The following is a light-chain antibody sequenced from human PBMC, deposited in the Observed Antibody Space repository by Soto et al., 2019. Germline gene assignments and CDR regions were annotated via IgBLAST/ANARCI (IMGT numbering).Light chain of an antibody. CDR3: QQYDSSPLT. CDR2: GAS. CDR1: QSVSSSY. Sequence: EIVLTQSPGTLSLSPGERATLSCRASQSVSSSYLAWYQQKPGQAPRLLIYGASSRATGIPDRFSGSGSGTDFTLTISRLEPEYVAVYYCQQYDSSPLTFGGGTKVEIK. J-gene: IGKJ4*01. V-gene: IGKV3-20*01.